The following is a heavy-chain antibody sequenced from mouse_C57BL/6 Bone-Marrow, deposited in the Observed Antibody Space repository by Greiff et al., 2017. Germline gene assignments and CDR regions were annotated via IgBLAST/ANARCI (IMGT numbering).Heavy chain of an antibody. J-gene: IGHJ4*01. CDR2: INPNYGTT. CDR3: ARGYDYDYAMDY. D-gene: IGHD2-4*01. Sequence: EVKLVESGPELVKPGASVKISCKASGYSFTDYNMNWVKQSKGKSLEWIGVINPNYGTTSYNQKFKGKATLTVDQSSSTAYMQLNSLTSEDSAVYYCARGYDYDYAMDYWGQGTSVTVSS. V-gene: IGHV1-39*01. CDR1: GYSFTDYN.